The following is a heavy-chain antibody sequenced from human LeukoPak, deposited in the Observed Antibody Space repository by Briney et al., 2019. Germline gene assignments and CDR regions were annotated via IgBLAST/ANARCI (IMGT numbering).Heavy chain of an antibody. CDR2: IRSKAKSYAT. V-gene: IGHV3-73*01. D-gene: IGHD3-22*01. J-gene: IGHJ4*02. CDR1: GFTFSGSA. Sequence: QAAGSLRLSCAASGFTFSGSAMHWVRQASGKGLERVGRIRSKAKSYATAYAASVRGRWTISRDESKNTSYLQINSLKAEDTAVYYCTSPNYYDSSGYYGLDYWGQGTLVTVSS. CDR3: TSPNYYDSSGYYGLDY.